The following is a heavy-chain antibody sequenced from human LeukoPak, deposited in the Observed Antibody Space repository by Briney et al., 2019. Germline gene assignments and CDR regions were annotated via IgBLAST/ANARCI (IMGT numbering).Heavy chain of an antibody. J-gene: IGHJ4*02. V-gene: IGHV4-31*03. CDR2: IYYSGST. CDR1: GGSISSGGYY. CDR3: ARVGSYGYRYYFDY. D-gene: IGHD5-18*01. Sequence: PSETLSLTCTVSGGSISSGGYYWSWIRQHPGKGVEWIGYIYYSGSTYYNPSLKSRVTISVDTSKNQFSLKLSSVTAADTAVYYCARVGSYGYRYYFDYWGQGTLVTVSS.